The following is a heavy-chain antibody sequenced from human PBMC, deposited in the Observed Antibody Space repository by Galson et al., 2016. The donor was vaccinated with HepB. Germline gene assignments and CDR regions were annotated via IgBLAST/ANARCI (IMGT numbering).Heavy chain of an antibody. CDR2: ISGSGGST. CDR3: ARGRWQLD. D-gene: IGHD6-13*01. J-gene: IGHJ4*02. V-gene: IGHV3-23*01. CDR1: GFTFSSYA. Sequence: SLRLSCAASGFTFSSYAMSWVRQAPGKGLECVSVISGSGGSTYSADSVKGRFTISRDNSKNTLYLQMNSLRAEDTAVYYCARGRWQLDWGQGTLVTVSS.